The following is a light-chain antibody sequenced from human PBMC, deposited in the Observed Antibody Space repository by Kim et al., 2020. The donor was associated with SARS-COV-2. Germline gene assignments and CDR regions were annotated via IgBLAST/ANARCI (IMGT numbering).Light chain of an antibody. Sequence: ASVGDRVTITCRTSQYISKYLNWYQQRGGEAPKLLVYDASTLHTGVPSRFSGGGSGTEFSLTIDGLQPEDFATYYCQQSYSIPITFGQGTRLEIK. CDR3: QQSYSIPIT. V-gene: IGKV1-39*01. CDR1: QYISKY. J-gene: IGKJ5*01. CDR2: DAS.